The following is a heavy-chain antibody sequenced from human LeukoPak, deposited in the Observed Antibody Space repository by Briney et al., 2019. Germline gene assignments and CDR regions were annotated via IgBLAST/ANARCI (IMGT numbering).Heavy chain of an antibody. CDR1: GGSISSYY. Sequence: PSETLSLTCTVSGGSISSYYWSWIRQPPGKGLEWIGYIYYSGSTNYNPSLKSRVTISVDTSKNQFSLKLSSVTAADTAVYYCARDGTSGWYGDWGQGTLVTVSS. J-gene: IGHJ4*02. V-gene: IGHV4-59*01. CDR2: IYYSGST. CDR3: ARDGTSGWYGD. D-gene: IGHD6-19*01.